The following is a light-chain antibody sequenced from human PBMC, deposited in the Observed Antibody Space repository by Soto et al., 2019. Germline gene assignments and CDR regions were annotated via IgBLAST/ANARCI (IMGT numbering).Light chain of an antibody. CDR1: SSNIGNNY. CDR3: GTWDSSLSAEV. Sequence: QSVLTQPPSVSAAPGQKVTISCSGSSSNIGNNYVSWYQQLPGTAPKLLIYDNNMRPSGIPDRFSGSKSGTSATLGITGLQTGDEADYYCGTWDSSLSAEVFGGGTKVTVL. V-gene: IGLV1-51*01. J-gene: IGLJ2*01. CDR2: DNN.